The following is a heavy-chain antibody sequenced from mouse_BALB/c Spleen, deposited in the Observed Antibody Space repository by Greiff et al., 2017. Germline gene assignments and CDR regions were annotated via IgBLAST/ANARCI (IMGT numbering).Heavy chain of an antibody. CDR2: ISSGGST. D-gene: IGHD2-4*01. V-gene: IGHV5-6-5*01. J-gene: IGHJ2*01. Sequence: EVNVVESGGGLVKPGGSLKLSCAASGFTFSSYAMSWVRQTPEKRLEWVASISSGGSTYYPDSVKGRFTISRDNARNILYLQMSSLRSEDTAMYYCAREGDDYYYFDYWGQGTTLTVSS. CDR1: GFTFSSYA. CDR3: AREGDDYYYFDY.